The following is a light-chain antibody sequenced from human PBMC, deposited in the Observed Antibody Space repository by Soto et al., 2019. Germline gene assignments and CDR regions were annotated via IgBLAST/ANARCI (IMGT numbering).Light chain of an antibody. J-gene: IGLJ1*01. CDR1: SSDVGTYNS. V-gene: IGLV2-14*01. CDR2: DVS. Sequence: QSVLTQPASVSGSPGQSITISCTGTSSDVGTYNSASWYQQYPGKAPKLMIHDVSNRPSGVSNRFSGSKSGNTASLTISGLQAEDEADYYCSPYTSSSSHVFGSGTKAPS. CDR3: SPYTSSSSHV.